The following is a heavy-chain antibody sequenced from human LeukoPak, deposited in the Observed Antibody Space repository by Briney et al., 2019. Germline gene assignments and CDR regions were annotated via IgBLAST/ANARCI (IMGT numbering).Heavy chain of an antibody. D-gene: IGHD3-10*01. CDR3: ATRRYGSGSYYNVGFDY. Sequence: GGSLRLSCAASGFTFSSYAMSWVRQAPGKGLEWVSAITGSRGSTYYADSVKGRFTISRDNSKNTLYLQMNSLRAEDTAVYYCATRRYGSGSYYNVGFDYWGPGTLVTVSS. J-gene: IGHJ4*02. CDR1: GFTFSSYA. V-gene: IGHV3-23*01. CDR2: ITGSRGST.